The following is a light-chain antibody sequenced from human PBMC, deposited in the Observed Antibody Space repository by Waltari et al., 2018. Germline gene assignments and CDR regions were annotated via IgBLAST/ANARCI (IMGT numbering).Light chain of an antibody. CDR3: SSYAGSVV. CDR2: GVN. J-gene: IGLJ3*02. CDR1: SSDIGSYNV. Sequence: QSALTQPASVSGSPGQSITISCTGSSSDIGSYNVVSWYQHPPGKAPKLLIYGVNTRPSGVSNRFSGSKSSNTASLTISGLQAEDEADYYCSSYAGSVVFGGGTKLTVL. V-gene: IGLV2-23*02.